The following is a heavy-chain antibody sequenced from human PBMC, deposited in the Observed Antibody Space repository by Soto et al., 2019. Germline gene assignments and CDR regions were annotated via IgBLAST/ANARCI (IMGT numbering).Heavy chain of an antibody. V-gene: IGHV3-49*03. J-gene: IGHJ4*02. D-gene: IGHD2-21*02. CDR1: GFTFGDYA. CDR2: IRSKAYGGKT. CDR3: TRDPGAWSFYFDY. Sequence: GESLKISCTASGFTFGDYAMSWFRPAPGKGLGWGGFIRSKAYGGKTEYAASVKGRFTIKRDESKSIAYLQMNSLKTEDTAVYYCTRDPGAWSFYFDYWGQGTLVTVSS.